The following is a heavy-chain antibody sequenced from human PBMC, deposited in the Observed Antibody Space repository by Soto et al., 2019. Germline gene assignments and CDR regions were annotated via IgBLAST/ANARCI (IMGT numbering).Heavy chain of an antibody. CDR1: GYTFTSYA. Sequence: ASVKVSCKASGYTFTSYAMHWVRQAPGQGLEWMGWINAGNGNTKYSQKFQGRVTITRDTSASTAYMELSSLRSEDTAVYYCARDYDFWSGGYYYYGMDVWGQGTTVTVSS. CDR2: INAGNGNT. D-gene: IGHD3-3*01. V-gene: IGHV1-3*01. J-gene: IGHJ6*02. CDR3: ARDYDFWSGGYYYYGMDV.